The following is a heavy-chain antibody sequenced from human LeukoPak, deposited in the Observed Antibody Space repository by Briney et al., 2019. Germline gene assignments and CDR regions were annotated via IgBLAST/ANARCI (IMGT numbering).Heavy chain of an antibody. D-gene: IGHD3-10*01. CDR1: GRSISSGSYY. J-gene: IGHJ5*02. CDR2: IYSSGST. V-gene: IGHV4-61*10. Sequence: PSDTLSLTYTVSGRSISSGSYYWSWIPQPAGKGLEWIGRIYSSGSTNYNPSLKSRVTIAVDTSKNQFSLKLSSVTAADTAVYYCARVHRSTVRGNWFDPWGQGTLVTVSS. CDR3: ARVHRSTVRGNWFDP.